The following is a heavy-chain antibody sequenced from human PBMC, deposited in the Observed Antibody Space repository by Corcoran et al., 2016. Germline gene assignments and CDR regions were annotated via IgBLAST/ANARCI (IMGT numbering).Heavy chain of an antibody. V-gene: IGHV1-2*02. CDR1: GYTFTGYY. CDR2: INPNSGGT. D-gene: IGHD2-15*01. Sequence: QVQLVQSGAEVKKPGASVKVSCKASGYTFTGYYMHWVRQAPGQGLEWMGWINPNSGGTNYAQKFQGRVTMTRDTSISTAYMELSRLRSDDTAVYYCARDHTLVVVAATVFDYWGQGTLVTVSS. CDR3: ARDHTLVVVAATVFDY. J-gene: IGHJ4*02.